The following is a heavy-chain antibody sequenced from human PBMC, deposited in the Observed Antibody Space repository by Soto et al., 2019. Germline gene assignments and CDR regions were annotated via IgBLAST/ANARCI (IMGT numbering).Heavy chain of an antibody. CDR3: ARVRSDMRIYYYYGMDV. CDR2: INPNSGGT. V-gene: IGHV1-2*02. J-gene: IGHJ6*02. CDR1: GYTFTGYY. Sequence: ASVKVSCKASGYTFTGYYMHWVRQAPGQGLEWMGWINPNSGGTNYAQRFQGRVTMTRDTSISTAYMELSRLRSDDTAVYYCARVRSDMRIYYYYGMDVWGQGTTVTVSS. D-gene: IGHD4-17*01.